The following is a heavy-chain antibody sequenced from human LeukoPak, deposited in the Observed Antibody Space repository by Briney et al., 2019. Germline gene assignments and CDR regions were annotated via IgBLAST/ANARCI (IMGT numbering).Heavy chain of an antibody. V-gene: IGHV1-2*02. CDR1: GFTFTDHY. CDR3: VREGEGPLSKDFDY. J-gene: IGHJ4*02. CDR2: IGPHSTFT. Sequence: AASVKVSCKSSGFTFTDHYIHWVRQGPGRGLEWMGYIGPHSTFTSSPQEFQGRVTMTRDASMSTAYMELTRLTSDDTAVYYCVREGEGPLSKDFDYWGQGTLVTVSS. D-gene: IGHD2/OR15-2a*01.